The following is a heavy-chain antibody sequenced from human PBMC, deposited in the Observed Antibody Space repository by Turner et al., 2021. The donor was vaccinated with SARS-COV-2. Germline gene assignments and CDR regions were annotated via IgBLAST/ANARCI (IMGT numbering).Heavy chain of an antibody. CDR3: ATGYQLRVNWFDP. V-gene: IGHV1-24*01. D-gene: IGHD2-2*01. CDR1: GYTLTELS. CDR2: FDPEDGET. J-gene: IGHJ5*02. Sequence: QVQLVQYGAEVKKPGASVKVSCKISGYTLTELSMYWVRQAPGKGLEWMGGFDPEDGETIYAQNFQGRVTMTEDTSTDTAYMELSSLRSEDTAVYFCATGYQLRVNWFDPWGQGTLVTVSS.